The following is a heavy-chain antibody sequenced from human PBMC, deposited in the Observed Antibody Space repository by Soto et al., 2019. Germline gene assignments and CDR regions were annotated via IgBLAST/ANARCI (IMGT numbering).Heavy chain of an antibody. CDR1: GFIFGHYA. Sequence: LRLSCAGSGFIFGHYAMTWVRQAPGKGLEWVSAISGSGGSTYYADSVKGRFTISRDNSKNTLYLQMNSLRAEDTAVYYCAKDQGQSSGCLDYWGQGTLVTVSS. CDR3: AKDQGQSSGCLDY. J-gene: IGHJ4*02. CDR2: ISGSGGST. D-gene: IGHD6-19*01. V-gene: IGHV3-23*01.